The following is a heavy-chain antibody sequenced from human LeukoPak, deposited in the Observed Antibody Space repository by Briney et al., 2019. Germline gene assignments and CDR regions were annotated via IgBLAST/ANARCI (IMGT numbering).Heavy chain of an antibody. CDR1: GYTFTGYY. D-gene: IGHD3-22*01. V-gene: IGHV1-2*02. CDR3: ARVTMIVVDDAFDI. J-gene: IGHJ3*02. Sequence: GASVKVSCKASGYTFTGYYMHWVRQAPGQGLEWMGWINPNSGGTNYAQKFQARVTMTRDTSISTAYMELSRLRSDDTAVYYCARVTMIVVDDAFDIWGQGTMVTVSS. CDR2: INPNSGGT.